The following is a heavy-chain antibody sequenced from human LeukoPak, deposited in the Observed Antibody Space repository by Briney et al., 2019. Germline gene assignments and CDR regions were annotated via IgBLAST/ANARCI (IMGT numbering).Heavy chain of an antibody. D-gene: IGHD2-15*01. V-gene: IGHV1-46*01. CDR2: SNPSGGST. CDR1: GYTFTSYY. CDR3: ARSDIVVAIFDY. Sequence: ASVKVSCKASGYTFTSYYMLWVRQAPGQGLEWMGISNPSGGSTSYAEKFQGRVTITRDMSTRTVYMELSSLRSEDTVVYYCARSDIVVAIFDYRAQGTLVTVSS. J-gene: IGHJ4*02.